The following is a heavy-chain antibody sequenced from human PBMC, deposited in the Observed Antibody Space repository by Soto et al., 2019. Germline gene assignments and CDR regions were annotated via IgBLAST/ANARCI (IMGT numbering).Heavy chain of an antibody. D-gene: IGHD2-21*02. CDR3: ARSPMGLLFRYYFEY. J-gene: IGHJ4*02. V-gene: IGHV4-34*01. CDR2: INHSGRT. CDR1: GGSFSGYY. Sequence: QVQLQQWGAGLLKPSETLSLTCAVYGGSFSGYYWSWIRQPPGKGLEWIGQINHSGRTNYNPSLNSRVTISVDTSKNQFSLKLSSVTAADTAVYYCARSPMGLLFRYYFEYWGQGTLVTVSS.